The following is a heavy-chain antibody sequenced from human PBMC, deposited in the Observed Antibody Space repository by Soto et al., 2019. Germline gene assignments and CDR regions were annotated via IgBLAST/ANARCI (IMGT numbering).Heavy chain of an antibody. Sequence: SVKVSCKASGGSFSSYAISWVRQAPGQGLEWMGGIIPIFGTANYAQKSQGRVTITADESTSTAYMELSSLRSEDTAVYYCAKRQYYYGSGSYYNLGGNYYYGMDVWGQGTTVTVS. J-gene: IGHJ6*02. CDR1: GGSFSSYA. V-gene: IGHV1-69*13. CDR3: AKRQYYYGSGSYYNLGGNYYYGMDV. D-gene: IGHD3-10*01. CDR2: IIPIFGTA.